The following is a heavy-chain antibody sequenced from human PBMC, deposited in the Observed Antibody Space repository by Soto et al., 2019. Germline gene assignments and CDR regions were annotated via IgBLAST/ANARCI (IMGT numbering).Heavy chain of an antibody. J-gene: IGHJ5*02. CDR3: ARSPITMVRGGNWFDP. Sequence: NPSKTLSLTCTVPGGAVSSGSYYWSWIRQPPGKGLEWIGYIYYSVSTNYNPSLKSRVTISVDTSKNQFSLKLSSVTAADTAVYYCARSPITMVRGGNWFDPWGQGTLVTASS. V-gene: IGHV4-61*01. D-gene: IGHD3-10*01. CDR2: IYYSVST. CDR1: GGAVSSGSYY.